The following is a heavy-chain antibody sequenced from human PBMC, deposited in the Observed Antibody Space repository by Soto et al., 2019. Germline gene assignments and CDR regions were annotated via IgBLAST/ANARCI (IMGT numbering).Heavy chain of an antibody. V-gene: IGHV1-69*06. D-gene: IGHD3-3*01. CDR1: GGTFSSYA. Sequence: SVTLSCKASGGTFSSYAISWVRHAPGQGLEWMGGIIPIFGTANYAQKFQGRVTITADKSTSTAYMELSSLRSEDTAVYYCARVVDYDFRPFDPWGQGTLVGVSA. CDR2: IIPIFGTA. J-gene: IGHJ5*02. CDR3: ARVVDYDFRPFDP.